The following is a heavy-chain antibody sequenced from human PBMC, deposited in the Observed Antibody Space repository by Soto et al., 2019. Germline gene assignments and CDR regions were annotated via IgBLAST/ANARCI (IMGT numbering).Heavy chain of an antibody. CDR3: AVSVAVAGTFAFDI. CDR1: GGTFSSYA. CDR2: IIPIFGTA. D-gene: IGHD6-19*01. Sequence: SVKVSCKASGGTFSSYAISWVRQAPGQGLEWMGGIIPIFGTANYAQKFQGRVTITADESTSTAYMELSSLRSEDTAVYYCAVSVAVAGTFAFDIWGQGTMVTVSS. V-gene: IGHV1-69*13. J-gene: IGHJ3*02.